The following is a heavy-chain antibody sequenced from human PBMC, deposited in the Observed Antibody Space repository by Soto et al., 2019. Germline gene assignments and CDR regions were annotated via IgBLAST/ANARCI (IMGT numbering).Heavy chain of an antibody. CDR2: FDPEDGET. D-gene: IGHD3-22*01. Sequence: ASVKVSCKVSGYTLTELSMHWVRQAPGKGLEWMGGFDPEDGETIYAQKFQGRVTMTEDTSTDTAYMGLSSLRSEDTAVYYCATKNQIEYYYDSSGYYYFDYWG. CDR1: GYTLTELS. J-gene: IGHJ4*01. CDR3: ATKNQIEYYYDSSGYYYFDY. V-gene: IGHV1-24*01.